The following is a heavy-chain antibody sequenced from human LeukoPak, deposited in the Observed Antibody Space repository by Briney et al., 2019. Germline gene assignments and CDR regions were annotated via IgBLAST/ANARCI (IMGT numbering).Heavy chain of an antibody. CDR2: IWYDGSNK. CDR3: ATVRGCGGDCYYLDY. Sequence: GVSLRLSCAASGFTFRNYGMNRVRQAPGKGLEWVTIIWYDGSNKYYADSVKGRLIISRDNSKNTLYLQMNSLRAEDTAVYYCATVRGCGGDCYYLDYWGQGTLVTVSS. CDR1: GFTFRNYG. J-gene: IGHJ4*02. V-gene: IGHV3-33*01. D-gene: IGHD2-21*02.